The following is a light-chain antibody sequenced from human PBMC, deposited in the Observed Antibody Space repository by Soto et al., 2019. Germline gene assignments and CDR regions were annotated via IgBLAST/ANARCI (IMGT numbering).Light chain of an antibody. V-gene: IGKV1-5*01. CDR1: QSIGDS. J-gene: IGKJ1*01. CDR2: DVS. Sequence: DIQMTQSPSTLSASVGDRVTITCRASQSIGDSLAWYLQKPGKAPYLLISDVSSLERGVPSRFSGSGSGTEFTLTISSMQPDDFETFDCQQYNGYPRTFGQGTQVDNK. CDR3: QQYNGYPRT.